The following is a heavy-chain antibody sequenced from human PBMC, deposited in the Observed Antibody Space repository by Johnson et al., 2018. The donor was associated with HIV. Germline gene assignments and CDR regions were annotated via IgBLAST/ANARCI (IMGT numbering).Heavy chain of an antibody. CDR3: ARSIMGAGPFDI. Sequence: VQLVESGGGVVQPGRSLRLSCAASGFTFSSYAMHWVRQAPGKGLEWVARIYSDGSDSAYADSVKGRFTISRDNAKDSLYLQMNSLRAEDTAVYYCARSIMGAGPFDIWGQGTMVSVSS. CDR2: IYSDGSDS. CDR1: GFTFSSYA. V-gene: IGHV3-74*03. J-gene: IGHJ3*02.